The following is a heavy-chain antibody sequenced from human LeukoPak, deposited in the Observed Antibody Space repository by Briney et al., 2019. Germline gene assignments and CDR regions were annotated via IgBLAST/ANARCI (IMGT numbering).Heavy chain of an antibody. D-gene: IGHD5-18*01. CDR2: INHSGST. J-gene: IGHJ5*02. CDR1: GGSFSGYY. V-gene: IGHV4-34*01. CDR3: ARERYSYGYLDWFDP. Sequence: RPSETLSLTCAVYGGSFSGYYWSWIRQPPGKGLEWIGEINHSGSTNYNPSLKSRVTISVETSKNQFSLKLSSVTAADTAVYYCARERYSYGYLDWFDPWGQGTLVTVSS.